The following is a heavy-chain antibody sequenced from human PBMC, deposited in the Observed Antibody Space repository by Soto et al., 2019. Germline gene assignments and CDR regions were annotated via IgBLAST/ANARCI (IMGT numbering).Heavy chain of an antibody. J-gene: IGHJ4*02. CDR1: GFTFSSYA. CDR3: AKDKGPRHCSGGSCYPLDY. CDR2: ISGSGGST. Sequence: SLRLSCAASGFTFSSYAMSWVRQAPGKGLEWVSAISGSGGSTYYADSVKGRFTISRDNSKNTLYLQMNSLRAEDTAVYYCAKDKGPRHCSGGSCYPLDYWGQGTLVTVSS. D-gene: IGHD2-15*01. V-gene: IGHV3-23*01.